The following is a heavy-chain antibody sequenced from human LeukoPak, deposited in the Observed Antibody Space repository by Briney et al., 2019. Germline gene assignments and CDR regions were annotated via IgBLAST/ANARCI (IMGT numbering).Heavy chain of an antibody. CDR3: AKAAGSSGYYYFGY. V-gene: IGHV3-23*01. J-gene: IGHJ4*02. Sequence: GGSLRLSCAASGFTFSSYAMSWVRQAPGKGLEWVSVISGSGGSTYYADSVKGRFTISRDKSKYTLSLQMNSLRAEDTAVYYCAKAAGSSGYYYFGYWGQGTLVTVSS. D-gene: IGHD3-22*01. CDR2: ISGSGGST. CDR1: GFTFSSYA.